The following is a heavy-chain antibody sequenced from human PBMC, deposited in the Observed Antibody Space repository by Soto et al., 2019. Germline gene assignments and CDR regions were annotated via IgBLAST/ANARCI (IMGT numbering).Heavy chain of an antibody. CDR2: SMPIFGSA. CDR1: GGTFSTNT. D-gene: IGHD3-22*01. V-gene: IGHV1-69*01. J-gene: IGHJ4*02. Sequence: QVQLVQSGAEVKKPGSSVKVSCKASGGTFSTNTISWVRQAPGQGLEWMGGSMPIFGSANYAQKFQGRVTITADEYTRTVYMELSRLRSEDTAVYYCARQFDSDTSGYYYAYWGQGTLVTVSS. CDR3: ARQFDSDTSGYYYAY.